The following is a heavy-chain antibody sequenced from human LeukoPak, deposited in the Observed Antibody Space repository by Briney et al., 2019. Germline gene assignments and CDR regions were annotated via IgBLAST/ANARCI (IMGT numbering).Heavy chain of an antibody. CDR3: GRVDWTLDY. D-gene: IGHD1-1*01. Sequence: PSETLSLTCAVSGYSISSGYYWGWIRQPPGKGLEWIGSIYHSGNTDYNPSLKSRVTISVDTSKNQFSLKLSSVTAADTAVYYCGRVDWTLDYWGQGTLVTVSS. J-gene: IGHJ4*02. CDR1: GYSISSGYY. CDR2: IYHSGNT. V-gene: IGHV4-38-2*01.